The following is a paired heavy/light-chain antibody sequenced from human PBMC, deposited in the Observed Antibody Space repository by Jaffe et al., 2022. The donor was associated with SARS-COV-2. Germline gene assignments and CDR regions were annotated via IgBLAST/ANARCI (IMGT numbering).Light chain of an antibody. CDR3: MQALQTSIT. CDR2: LGS. J-gene: IGKJ5*01. Sequence: DIVMTQSPLSLPVTPGEPASISCRSSQSLLHSNGYNYLDWYLQKPGQSPQLLIYLGSNRASGVPDRFSGSGSGTDFTLKISRVEAEDVGVYYCMQALQTSITFGQGTRLEIK. CDR1: QSLLHSNGYNY. V-gene: IGKV2-28*01.
Heavy chain of an antibody. CDR2: IYTSGST. V-gene: IGHV4-4*07. Sequence: QVQLQESGPGLVKPSETLSLTCTVSGGSISSYYWSWIRQPAGKGLEWIGRIYTSGSTNYNPSLKSRVTMSVDTSKNQFSLKLSSVTAADTAVYYCARDYYDSSGYYWYFDLWGRGTLVTVSS. CDR1: GGSISSYY. CDR3: ARDYYDSSGYYWYFDL. J-gene: IGHJ2*01. D-gene: IGHD3-22*01.